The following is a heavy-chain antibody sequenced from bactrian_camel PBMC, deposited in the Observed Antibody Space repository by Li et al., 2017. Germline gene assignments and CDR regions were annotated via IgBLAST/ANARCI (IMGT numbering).Heavy chain of an antibody. CDR2: VDHTVRP. V-gene: IGHV3S55*01. CDR3: AADLDNGGEDGFHCGSSTLTPRYRHTY. CDR1: GLTQFSAC. D-gene: IGHD2*01. Sequence: HVQLVESGGGEVQAGGSLILSCKVPGLTQFSACTGWFRQAPGKQRMEVASVDHTVRPYYSTFVKGRFTITRDNAKNTVYLLMDNLNSDDSAMYYCAADLDNGGEDGFHCGSSTLTPRYRHTYRGQGTQVTVS. J-gene: IGHJ4*01.